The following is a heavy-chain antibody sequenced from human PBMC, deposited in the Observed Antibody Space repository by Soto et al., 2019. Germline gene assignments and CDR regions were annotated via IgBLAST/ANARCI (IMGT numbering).Heavy chain of an antibody. V-gene: IGHV5-51*01. CDR2: IYPGDSDT. D-gene: IGHD1-26*01. CDR3: ARCLVGATSGCNFDY. CDR1: GYSFTSYW. Sequence: EVQLVQSGAEVKKPGESLKISCKGSGYSFTSYWIGWVRQMPGKGLEGMGIIYPGDSDTRYSPSFQGQVTISADKSISTAYLQWSSLKASDTAMYYCARCLVGATSGCNFDYWGQGTLVTVSS. J-gene: IGHJ4*02.